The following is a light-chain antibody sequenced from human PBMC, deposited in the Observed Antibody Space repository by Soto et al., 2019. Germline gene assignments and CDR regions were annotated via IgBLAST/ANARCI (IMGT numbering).Light chain of an antibody. CDR1: QRVSNH. CDR2: AAS. CDR3: QQYGRSPFT. V-gene: IGKV3-15*01. J-gene: IGKJ3*01. Sequence: ETVMTQSPVTLSVSPGDTATLSCRASQRVSNHFAWYQQKPGQAPRLLIYAASTRAAGVPVRFSGSGSGTDFTLTISSLEPEDFAVYYCQQYGRSPFTFGPGTKVDIK.